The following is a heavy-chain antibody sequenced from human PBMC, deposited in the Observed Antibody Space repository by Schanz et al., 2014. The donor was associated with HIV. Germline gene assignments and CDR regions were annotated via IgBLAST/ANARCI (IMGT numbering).Heavy chain of an antibody. CDR1: GYTFTSYD. Sequence: QVQLVQSGAEVKKPGASVKVSCKASGYTFTSYDINWVRQAPGQGLEWMGWISAYKGNTNYAQKLQGRVTMTTDTSTNTAYMELRRLRFDDTAIYFCARGRGLVALDPWGQGALVTV. CDR3: ARGRGLVALDP. J-gene: IGHJ5*02. D-gene: IGHD3-3*02. CDR2: ISAYKGNT. V-gene: IGHV1-18*01.